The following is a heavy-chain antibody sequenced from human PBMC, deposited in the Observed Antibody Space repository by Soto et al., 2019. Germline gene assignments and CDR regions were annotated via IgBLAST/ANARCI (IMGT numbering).Heavy chain of an antibody. CDR1: GFTFSSDA. V-gene: IGHV3-23*01. CDR3: VKARYSSNRGYFDY. CDR2: LDGRGSHT. D-gene: IGHD1-1*01. J-gene: IGHJ4*02. Sequence: EVQLLESGGGLVQPGGSLRLSCAASGFTFSSDAMSWVRQAPGRGLEWVSSLDGRGSHTFHADSVKGRFTSSRDNSKNTVYLQMNSLRAEDTAVYYCVKARYSSNRGYFDYWGQGTVVTVSS.